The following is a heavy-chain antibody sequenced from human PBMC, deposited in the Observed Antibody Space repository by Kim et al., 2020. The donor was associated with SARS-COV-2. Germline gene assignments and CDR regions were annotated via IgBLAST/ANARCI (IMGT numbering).Heavy chain of an antibody. CDR1: GFTFSNFG. D-gene: IGHD3-10*01. V-gene: IGHV3-33*01. J-gene: IGHJ4*02. CDR2: ISYDGSNK. CDR3: GRVGPYGSGSYSVEY. Sequence: GGSLRLSCAASGFTFSNFGMHWVRQAPGKGLEWVAVISYDGSNKWYADSVKGRFTISRDSSKNTLYLEMSSLRADDTAVYYCGRVGPYGSGSYSVEYWGQGTLVTVSS.